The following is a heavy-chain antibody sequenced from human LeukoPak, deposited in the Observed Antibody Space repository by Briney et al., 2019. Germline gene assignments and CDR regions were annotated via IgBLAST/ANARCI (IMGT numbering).Heavy chain of an antibody. J-gene: IGHJ1*01. Sequence: GGSLRLSCAASGFTFSTYRMNWVRQAPGKGLEWLASIRDDGSEKYYVDSVKGRFTVSRDNAKNSVSLQMNGLRVEDTAMYFCAGLSGVPEYWGQGTLVTVPS. CDR3: AGLSGVPEY. D-gene: IGHD7-27*01. CDR1: GFTFSTYR. CDR2: IRDDGSEK. V-gene: IGHV3-7*01.